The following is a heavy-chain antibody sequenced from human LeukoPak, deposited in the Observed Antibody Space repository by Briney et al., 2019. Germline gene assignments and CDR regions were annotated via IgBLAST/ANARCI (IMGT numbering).Heavy chain of an antibody. CDR1: GGSISSGGYY. V-gene: IGHV4-31*03. CDR3: ARQSDGGNWIDY. Sequence: SEPLSLTCTVSGGSISSGGYYWSWIRQHPGKGLEWTWYIYYSGTTSYNPSLKSRVTISVDTYKHQFSLKVSSVAAADTAVYYCARQSDGGNWIDYWGQGTLVTVSS. D-gene: IGHD4-23*01. CDR2: IYYSGTT. J-gene: IGHJ4*02.